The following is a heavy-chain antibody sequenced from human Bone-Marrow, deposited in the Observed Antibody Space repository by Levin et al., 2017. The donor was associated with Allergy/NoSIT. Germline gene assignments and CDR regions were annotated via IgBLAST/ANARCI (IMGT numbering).Heavy chain of an antibody. CDR3: STEKWVKGGNGQYYYYGMDV. Sequence: ASVKVSCKASGYIFTDKYMHWVRQAPGQGLEWMGWLNTKTGDTNYAQKFRGRVTMTRDTSVGIAYLDLSRLRFDDTAVYYCSTEKWVKGGNGQYYYYGMDVWGQGTTVTVSS. CDR1: GYIFTDKY. J-gene: IGHJ6*02. V-gene: IGHV1-2*02. D-gene: IGHD1-1*01. CDR2: LNTKTGDT.